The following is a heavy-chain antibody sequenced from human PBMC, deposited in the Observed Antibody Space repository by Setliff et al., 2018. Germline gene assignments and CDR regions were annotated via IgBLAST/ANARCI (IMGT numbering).Heavy chain of an antibody. Sequence: SATLSLTCTVSGGSISSGDYYWSWIRQPPGKGLEWIGYIYSSGSTNYNPSLKSRVTMSIDTSKNQFTLKLSSVTAADTAVYYCARRRGIDDYWGQGTLVTVSS. CDR3: ARRRGIDDY. CDR1: GGSISSGDYY. J-gene: IGHJ4*02. CDR2: IYSSGST. V-gene: IGHV4-61*08.